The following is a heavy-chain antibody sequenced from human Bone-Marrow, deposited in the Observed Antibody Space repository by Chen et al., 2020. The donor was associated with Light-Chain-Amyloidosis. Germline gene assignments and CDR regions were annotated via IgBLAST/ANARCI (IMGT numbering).Heavy chain of an antibody. CDR1: XFLFSTYA. D-gene: IGHD2-15*01. J-gene: IGHJ3*01. Sequence: CAASXFLFSTYAMYWVRQAPGKGLEWVALVSYDATNVYYIDSVKGRFTISRDXXXXXXXXXXXXXXXXXXXXXXCARVGLLGGGSPDAFDVWGQGTLVTVSA. V-gene: IGHV3-30*04. CDR2: VSYDATNV. CDR3: ARVGLLGGGSPDAFDV.